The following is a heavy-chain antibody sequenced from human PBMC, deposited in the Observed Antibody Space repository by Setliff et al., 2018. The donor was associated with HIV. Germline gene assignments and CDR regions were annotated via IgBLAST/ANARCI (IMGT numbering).Heavy chain of an antibody. CDR2: IYSGGST. V-gene: IGHV3-66*02. Sequence: PGGSLRLSCAASGFTVSTYYMSWVRQAPGKGLEWVSTIYSGGSTHHADSVKGRFTLSRDTSKNTLFLQMNSLRPEDAAVYYCARVRLYNTALDYWGQGTLVTVSS. D-gene: IGHD3-3*01. CDR1: GFTVSTYY. J-gene: IGHJ4*02. CDR3: ARVRLYNTALDY.